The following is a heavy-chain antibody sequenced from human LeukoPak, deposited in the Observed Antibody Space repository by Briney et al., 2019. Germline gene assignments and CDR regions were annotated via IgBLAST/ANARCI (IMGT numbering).Heavy chain of an antibody. V-gene: IGHV3-23*01. D-gene: IGHD2-2*01. CDR3: ARGYLSDTVVVPAAFDY. CDR1: GFTFSSYA. Sequence: PGGSLRLSCAASGFTFSSYAMSWVRQAPGKGLEWVSAISGSGGSTYYADSVKGRFTISRDNSKNTRYLQMNSLRAEDTAVYYCARGYLSDTVVVPAAFDYWGQGTLVTVSS. J-gene: IGHJ4*02. CDR2: ISGSGGST.